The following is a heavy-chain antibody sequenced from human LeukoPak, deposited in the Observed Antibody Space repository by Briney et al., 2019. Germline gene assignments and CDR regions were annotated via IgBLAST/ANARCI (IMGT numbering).Heavy chain of an antibody. CDR1: GYTFTSYD. D-gene: IGHD6-6*01. V-gene: IGHV1-8*01. J-gene: IGHJ5*02. Sequence: ASVKVFCKASGYTFTSYDINWVRQATGQGLEWMGWMNPNSGNTGYAQKFQGRVTMTRNTSISTAYMELSSLRSEDTAVYYCARSRGAARLRTSDWFDPWGRGTLVTVSS. CDR3: ARSRGAARLRTSDWFDP. CDR2: MNPNSGNT.